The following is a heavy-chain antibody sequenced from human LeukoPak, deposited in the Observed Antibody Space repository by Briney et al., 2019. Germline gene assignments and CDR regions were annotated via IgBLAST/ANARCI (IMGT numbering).Heavy chain of an antibody. CDR3: VREGLERRTNFDY. V-gene: IGHV3-64D*06. D-gene: IGHD1-1*01. CDR1: GFTFTSHV. J-gene: IGHJ4*02. CDR2: ISMNVQTT. Sequence: QPGGSLRLSCSASGFTFTSHVMHWVRQAPGKGLQYVSGISMNVQTTYYAGSVKGRFTISRDSSENTVYLQMNSLTAEDTAVYYCVREGLERRTNFDYWGQGTLVSVSS.